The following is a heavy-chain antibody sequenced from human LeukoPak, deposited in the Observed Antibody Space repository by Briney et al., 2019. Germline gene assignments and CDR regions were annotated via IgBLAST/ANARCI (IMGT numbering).Heavy chain of an antibody. D-gene: IGHD2-2*01. J-gene: IGHJ3*02. Sequence: SETLSLTCAVYGGSFSGYYWSWIRQPPGKGLEWIGEINHSGSTNYNSSLKSRVTISVDTSKNQFSLKLSSVTAADTAVYYCARDSTIVVVPAAISGDAFDIWGQGTMVTVSS. CDR1: GGSFSGYY. CDR2: INHSGST. V-gene: IGHV4-34*01. CDR3: ARDSTIVVVPAAISGDAFDI.